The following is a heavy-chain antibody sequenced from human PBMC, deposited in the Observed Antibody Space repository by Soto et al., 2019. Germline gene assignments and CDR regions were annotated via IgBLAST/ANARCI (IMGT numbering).Heavy chain of an antibody. J-gene: IGHJ5*02. V-gene: IGHV1-69*01. CDR1: GGTFSSYA. CDR2: IIPIFGTA. CDR3: ARGIVVVPAAICFLFDP. Sequence: QVQLVQSGAEVKKPGSSVKVSCKASGGTFSSYAISWVRQAPGQGLEWMGGIIPIFGTANYAQKFQGRVTITADESTSTAYMALSSLRSEDTAVYYCARGIVVVPAAICFLFDPWGQGTLVTVSS. D-gene: IGHD2-2*01.